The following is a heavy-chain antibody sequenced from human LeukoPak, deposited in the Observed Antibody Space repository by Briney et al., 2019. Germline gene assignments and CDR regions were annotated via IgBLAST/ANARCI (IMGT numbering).Heavy chain of an antibody. CDR2: ISASGTVT. J-gene: IGHJ6*04. D-gene: IGHD3-10*02. Sequence: GGSLRLSCSASGFSFSSYEMNWVRQAPGKGLEWISYISASGTVTHYADSVEGRFTISRDNAKNSLYLQMNSLRAEDTAVYYCAELGITMIGGVWGKGTTVTISS. CDR3: AELGITMIGGV. V-gene: IGHV3-48*03. CDR1: GFSFSSYE.